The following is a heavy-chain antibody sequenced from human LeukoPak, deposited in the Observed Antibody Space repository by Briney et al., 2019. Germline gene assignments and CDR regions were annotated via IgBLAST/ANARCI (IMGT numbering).Heavy chain of an antibody. D-gene: IGHD3-16*02. CDR3: ARALDSLGGLSLPDY. CDR1: GYSFTNYA. J-gene: IGHJ4*02. CDR2: IHPSTGNP. V-gene: IGHV7-4-1*02. Sequence: ASVKVSCKASGYSFTNYAMNWVRQAPGQGLEFIGWIHPSTGNPAYAQGFSERFVFSLDTSVTTTYLQISDLKAEDTALYFCARALDSLGGLSLPDYWGQGTLVTVSS.